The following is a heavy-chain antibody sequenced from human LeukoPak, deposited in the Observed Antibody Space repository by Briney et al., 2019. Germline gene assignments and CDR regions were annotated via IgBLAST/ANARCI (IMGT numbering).Heavy chain of an antibody. D-gene: IGHD6-19*01. CDR2: ISSSSSYI. CDR3: AREKAGPTFDY. CDR1: GFTFSSYS. Sequence: GGSLRLSCAASGFTFSSYSMNWVRQAPGKGLEWVSSISSSSSYIYYADSVKDRFTISRDNAKNSLYLQMNSLSAEDTAVYYCAREKAGPTFDYWGQGTLVTVSS. V-gene: IGHV3-21*01. J-gene: IGHJ4*02.